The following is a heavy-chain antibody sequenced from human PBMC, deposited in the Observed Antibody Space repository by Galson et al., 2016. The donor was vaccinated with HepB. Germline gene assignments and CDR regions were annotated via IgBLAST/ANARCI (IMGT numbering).Heavy chain of an antibody. Sequence: SLRLSCAGSGFTFSNYGIHWVRQAPGKGLEWVAVTAYDGSNSYHADSVKGRFTISRDNSKNTLYLQMNGLTTEDTAVYFCARDSPNGVDYWGRGTLVSVSS. J-gene: IGHJ4*02. CDR2: TAYDGSNS. V-gene: IGHV3-30*03. CDR1: GFTFSNYG. CDR3: ARDSPNGVDY. D-gene: IGHD2-8*01.